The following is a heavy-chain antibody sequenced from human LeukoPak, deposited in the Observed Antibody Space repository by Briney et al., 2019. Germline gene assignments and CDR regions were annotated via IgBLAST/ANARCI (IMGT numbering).Heavy chain of an antibody. J-gene: IGHJ5*02. CDR2: INWNGGST. D-gene: IGHD4-17*01. CDR3: ARTVLMTTVTTDGWCDP. V-gene: IGHV3-20*04. Sequence: CPGGSLRLSCAASGFTFDDFGMSWVRQAPGKGLEWVSGINWNGGSTGYADSVKGRFTISRDNAKNSLYLQMNSLRAEDTALYYCARTVLMTTVTTDGWCDPWGQGTLVTVSS. CDR1: GFTFDDFG.